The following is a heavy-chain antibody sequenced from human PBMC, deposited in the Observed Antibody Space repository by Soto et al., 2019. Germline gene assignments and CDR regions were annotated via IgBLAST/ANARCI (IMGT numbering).Heavy chain of an antibody. CDR1: GGSISSYY. CDR2: IYYSGST. V-gene: IGHV4-59*01. D-gene: IGHD6-19*01. Sequence: PSETLSLTCTVSGGSISSYYWIWIRQPPGKGLEWIGYIYYSGSTNYNPSLKSRVTISVDTSKNQFSLKLSSVTAADTAVYYCARQQWLVLNAFGIWGQGTMVTVSS. J-gene: IGHJ3*02. CDR3: ARQQWLVLNAFGI.